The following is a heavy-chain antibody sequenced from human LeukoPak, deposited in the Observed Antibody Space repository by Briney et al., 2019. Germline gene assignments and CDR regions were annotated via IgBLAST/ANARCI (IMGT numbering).Heavy chain of an antibody. V-gene: IGHV3-7*01. CDR1: GFTFSSYA. D-gene: IGHD3-10*01. CDR3: ARERYYYGSGSYYNFVDY. J-gene: IGHJ4*02. Sequence: GGSLRLSCAASGFTFSSYAMNWVRQAPGKGLEWVANIKQDGSEKYYVDSVKGRFTISRDNAKNSLYLQMNSLRAEDTAVYYCARERYYYGSGSYYNFVDYWGQGTLVTVSS. CDR2: IKQDGSEK.